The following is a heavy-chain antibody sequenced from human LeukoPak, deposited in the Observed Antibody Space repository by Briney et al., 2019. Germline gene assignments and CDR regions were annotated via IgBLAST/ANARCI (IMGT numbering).Heavy chain of an antibody. J-gene: IGHJ4*02. V-gene: IGHV3-7*01. Sequence: GGSLRLSCVVSGFTFSTYWMSWVRQAPVKGLEWVANIKQDGSEKYYVDSVKGRFSISRDNAKNSVYLQMNSLRAEDTAVYYCAGRPYFDYWGQGTLVTVSS. CDR3: AGRPYFDY. CDR2: IKQDGSEK. CDR1: GFTFSTYW.